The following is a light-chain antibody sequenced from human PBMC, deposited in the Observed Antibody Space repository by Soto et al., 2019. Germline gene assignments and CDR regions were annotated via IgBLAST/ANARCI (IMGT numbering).Light chain of an antibody. J-gene: IGLJ2*01. CDR3: SSYTSSSLVV. Sequence: QSMLTQPASVSGSPGQSITISCTGTSSDVGGYNYVSWYQQHPGKAPKLMIYDVSNRPSGVSNRFSGSKSGNTASLTISGLQAEDEADYYCSSYTSSSLVVFGGGTQLTVL. CDR2: DVS. V-gene: IGLV2-14*01. CDR1: SSDVGGYNY.